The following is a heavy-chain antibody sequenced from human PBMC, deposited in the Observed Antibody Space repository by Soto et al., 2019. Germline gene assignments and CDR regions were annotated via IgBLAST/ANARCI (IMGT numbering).Heavy chain of an antibody. Sequence: GSLRLSCETSGFTFSASAMHWVRQVSGNGLEWIARIRSKANNYATTYAPSVKGRFTISRDDSENTVYLQMNSLKTEDTAIYHCAREAGGSNIAAVLLDPWGQGTLVTVSS. CDR1: GFTFSASA. CDR3: AREAGGSNIAAVLLDP. D-gene: IGHD3-3*02. CDR2: IRSKANNYAT. J-gene: IGHJ5*02. V-gene: IGHV3-73*01.